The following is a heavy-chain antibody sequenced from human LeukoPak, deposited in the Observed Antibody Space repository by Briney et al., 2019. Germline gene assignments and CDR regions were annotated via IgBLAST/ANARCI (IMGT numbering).Heavy chain of an antibody. CDR3: ARESRGYMHY. CDR2: IYTSGST. J-gene: IGHJ4*02. CDR1: GGSISSGSYY. Sequence: PSETLSLTCTVSGGSISSGSYYWSWIRQPAGKGLEWIGRIYTSGSTNYNPSLKSRVTMSVDTSKNQFSLKLSSVTAADTAVYYCARESRGYMHYWGQGTLVTVSS. D-gene: IGHD5-12*01. V-gene: IGHV4-61*02.